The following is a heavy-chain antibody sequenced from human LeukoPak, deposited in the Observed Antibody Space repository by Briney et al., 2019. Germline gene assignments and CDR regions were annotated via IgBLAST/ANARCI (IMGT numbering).Heavy chain of an antibody. CDR3: ARLGDSSGWYSDY. V-gene: IGHV3-30*02. CDR1: GFTFSSYG. D-gene: IGHD6-19*01. J-gene: IGHJ4*02. Sequence: GGSLRLSCAASGFTFSSYGMHWVRQAPGKGLEWVAFIRYDGSNKYYADSVKGRFTISRDNSKNTLYLQMNSLRAEDTAVYYCARLGDSSGWYSDYWGQGTLVTVSS. CDR2: IRYDGSNK.